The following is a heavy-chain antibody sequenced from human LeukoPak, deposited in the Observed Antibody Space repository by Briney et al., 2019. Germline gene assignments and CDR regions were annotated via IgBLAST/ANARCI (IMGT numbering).Heavy chain of an antibody. D-gene: IGHD6-19*01. V-gene: IGHV3-23*01. CDR2: ISGSGHDT. J-gene: IGHJ4*02. CDR1: EFSLTTYV. Sequence: GGSLRLSCAASEFSLTTYVMSWVRQAPGKGLEWVSVISGSGHDTEYADSVKGRFTISRDISKNTLYPQMNSLRGEDTAVYYCALSSGWNFVDYWGQGTLVTVSS. CDR3: ALSSGWNFVDY.